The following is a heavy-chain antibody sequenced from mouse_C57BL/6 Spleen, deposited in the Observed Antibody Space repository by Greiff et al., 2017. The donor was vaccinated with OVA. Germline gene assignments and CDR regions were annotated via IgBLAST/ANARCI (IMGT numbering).Heavy chain of an antibody. J-gene: IGHJ4*01. CDR1: GFNIKDYY. CDR2: IDPEDGDT. D-gene: IGHD2-5*01. CDR3: TTSYSNYAYAMDY. Sequence: EVQLKESGAELVRPGASVKLSCTASGFNIKDYYMHWVKQRPEQGLEWIGRIDPEDGDTEYAPKFQGKATMTADTSSNTAYLQLSSLTSEDTAVYYCTTSYSNYAYAMDYWGQGTSVTVSS. V-gene: IGHV14-1*01.